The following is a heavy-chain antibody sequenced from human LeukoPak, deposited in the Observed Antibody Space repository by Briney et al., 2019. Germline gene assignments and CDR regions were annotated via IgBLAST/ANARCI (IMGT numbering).Heavy chain of an antibody. J-gene: IGHJ4*02. CDR1: GFTFSSCS. D-gene: IGHD2-2*02. CDR2: ITSSSSYI. CDR3: ARDPAYCSSTSCYTFDY. Sequence: GGSLRLSCAASGFTFSSCSMNWVRQAPGKGLEWVSSITSSSSYIYYADSVEGRFTISRDNAKNSLYLHMNSLRAEDTAVYYCARDPAYCSSTSCYTFDYWGQGTLVTVSS. V-gene: IGHV3-21*01.